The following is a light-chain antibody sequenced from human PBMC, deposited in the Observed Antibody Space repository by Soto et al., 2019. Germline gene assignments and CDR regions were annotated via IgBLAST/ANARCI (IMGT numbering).Light chain of an antibody. V-gene: IGKV1-5*03. Sequence: DIQMTQSPSTLSASVGDRVTITCRASQSIISWVAWYQQKPGKAPKLLIYEASSSEIGVPARFSGSGFGTEIPLTISSLPPDDFATYYCQHYKESSTFGQGTRLEIK. CDR2: EAS. CDR1: QSIISW. J-gene: IGKJ1*01. CDR3: QHYKESST.